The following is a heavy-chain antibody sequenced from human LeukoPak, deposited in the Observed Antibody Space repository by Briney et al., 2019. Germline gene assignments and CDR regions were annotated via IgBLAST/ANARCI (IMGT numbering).Heavy chain of an antibody. D-gene: IGHD3-22*01. Sequence: SETLSLTCAVSGGSISSSNWWSWVRQPPGKGLEWIGEIYHSGSTNYNPSLKSRVTISVDKSKNQFSLKLSSVTAADTAVYYCASMIVVTGLGGGGTTSPRDYWGQGTLVTVSS. CDR1: GGSISSSNW. J-gene: IGHJ4*02. CDR2: IYHSGST. V-gene: IGHV4-4*02. CDR3: ASMIVVTGLGGGGTTSPRDY.